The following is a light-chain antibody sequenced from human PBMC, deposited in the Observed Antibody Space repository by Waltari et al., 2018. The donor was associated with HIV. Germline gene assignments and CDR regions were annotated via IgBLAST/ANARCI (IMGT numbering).Light chain of an antibody. V-gene: IGLV2-8*01. CDR3: SSYAGSNNPYV. Sequence: QSALTQPPSASGSPGQSVTISCTGTSSDLGAYNYVSWYQQHPDKAPKLMIYDVSKRPSGVPDRFSGSKSVNTASLTVSGLQTEDEADYYCSSYAGSNNPYVCGTGTKVTVL. CDR2: DVS. CDR1: SSDLGAYNY. J-gene: IGLJ1*01.